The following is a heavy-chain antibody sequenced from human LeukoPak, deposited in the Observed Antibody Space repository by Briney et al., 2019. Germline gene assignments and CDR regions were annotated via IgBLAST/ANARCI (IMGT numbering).Heavy chain of an antibody. CDR1: GFTFRNYG. Sequence: GGSLRLSCTASGFTFRNYGMNWVRQAPGKGLEWVSYVSSTSSNVAYADSVKGRFTISRDNVRNSLYLQINSLRVEDTSVYYCARGGAARPDYWGQGTLVTVSS. CDR3: ARGGAARPDY. V-gene: IGHV3-48*04. D-gene: IGHD6-6*01. J-gene: IGHJ4*02. CDR2: VSSTSSNV.